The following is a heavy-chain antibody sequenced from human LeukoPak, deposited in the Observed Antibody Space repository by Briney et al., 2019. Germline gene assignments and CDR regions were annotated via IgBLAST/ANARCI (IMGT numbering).Heavy chain of an antibody. J-gene: IGHJ4*02. CDR2: ISSSGSTI. D-gene: IGHD2-15*01. Sequence: GGSLRLSCAASGFTFSSYTMNWVRQAPGKGLEWLSYISSSGSTIYYADSVKGRFTISRDNAKNSLYLQMNSLRAEDTAVYYCARVVDIVVDYWGQGTLVTVSS. CDR1: GFTFSSYT. CDR3: ARVVDIVVDY. V-gene: IGHV3-48*01.